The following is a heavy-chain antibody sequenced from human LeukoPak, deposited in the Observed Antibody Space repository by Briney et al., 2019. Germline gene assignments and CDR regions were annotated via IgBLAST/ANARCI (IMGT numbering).Heavy chain of an antibody. CDR2: ISSSGSTI. Sequence: GGSLRLSCAASGFTFSDYYMSWIRQAPGKGLEWVSYISSSGSTIYYADSVKGRFTISRDNAKNSLYLQKNSLRAEDTPVYYCASDRRGMVQGRFHPWGQGTLVTVSS. D-gene: IGHD3-10*01. V-gene: IGHV3-11*04. CDR3: ASDRRGMVQGRFHP. CDR1: GFTFSDYY. J-gene: IGHJ5*02.